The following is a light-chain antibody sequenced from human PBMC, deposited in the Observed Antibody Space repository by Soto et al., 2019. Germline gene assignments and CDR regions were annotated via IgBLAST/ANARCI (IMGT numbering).Light chain of an antibody. CDR1: SSDVGGYNY. Sequence: QSALTPPASVSVSPGQSITISCTGTSSDVGGYNYVSWYQQHPGKAPKLMIYEVSNRPSGVSNRFSGSKSGNTASLTISGLQAEDEADYYCSSYTSSSTLVFGTGTKVTVL. V-gene: IGLV2-14*01. CDR2: EVS. CDR3: SSYTSSSTLV. J-gene: IGLJ1*01.